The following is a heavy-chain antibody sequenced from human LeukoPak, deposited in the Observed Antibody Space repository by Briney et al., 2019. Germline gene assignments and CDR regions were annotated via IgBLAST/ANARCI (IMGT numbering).Heavy chain of an antibody. CDR2: ISYDGSNK. D-gene: IGHD3-22*01. V-gene: IGHV3-30-3*01. Sequence: GGSLSLSCAASGFTFSSYAMHWVRQAPGKGLEWVAVISYDGSNKYYADSVKGRFTISRDNSKNTLYLQMNSLRAEDTAVYYCARETYYYDSSGYVYYFDYWGQGTLVTVSS. CDR3: ARETYYYDSSGYVYYFDY. CDR1: GFTFSSYA. J-gene: IGHJ4*02.